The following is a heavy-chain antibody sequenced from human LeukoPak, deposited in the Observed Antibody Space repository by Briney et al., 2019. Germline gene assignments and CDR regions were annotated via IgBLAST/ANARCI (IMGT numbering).Heavy chain of an antibody. CDR3: ARDPSYYGSGTKGGDFDY. J-gene: IGHJ4*02. V-gene: IGHV1-2*02. CDR1: GYTFTSYD. Sequence: GASVKVSCKASGYTFTSYDISWVRQAPGQGLEWMGWINPNSGGTNYAQKFQGRVTMTRDTSISTAYMELSRLRSDDTAVYYCARDPSYYGSGTKGGDFDYWGQGTLVTVSS. CDR2: INPNSGGT. D-gene: IGHD3-10*01.